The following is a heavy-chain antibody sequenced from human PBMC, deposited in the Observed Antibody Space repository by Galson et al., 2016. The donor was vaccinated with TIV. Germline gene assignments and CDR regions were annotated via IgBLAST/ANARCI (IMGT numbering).Heavy chain of an antibody. CDR2: ILPSSGTT. CDR1: GGTFTNYA. CDR3: ARDIPCGGSCYFFDD. Sequence: SCKASGGTFTNYAINWVRQPPGQGLEWMGGILPSSGTTNYAQKFQDRVTMTTDKSTSTVYMELSSLSSEDTAVYFCARDIPCGGSCYFFDDWGQGTLVTVSS. J-gene: IGHJ4*02. V-gene: IGHV1-69*05. D-gene: IGHD2-15*01.